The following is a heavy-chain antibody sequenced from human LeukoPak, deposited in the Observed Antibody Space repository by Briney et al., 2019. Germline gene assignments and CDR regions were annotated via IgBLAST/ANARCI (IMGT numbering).Heavy chain of an antibody. J-gene: IGHJ4*02. CDR1: GDPISNYY. Sequence: PSETLSLTCTVSGDPISNYYWSWIRQPAGKGLEWIGRIYTSGSTDYNPSLKSRVTMSVDTSKNQFSLKVNSVTAADTAVYYCARGPPPDFDYWGLGTLVTVSS. CDR3: ARGPPPDFDY. V-gene: IGHV4-4*07. CDR2: IYTSGST.